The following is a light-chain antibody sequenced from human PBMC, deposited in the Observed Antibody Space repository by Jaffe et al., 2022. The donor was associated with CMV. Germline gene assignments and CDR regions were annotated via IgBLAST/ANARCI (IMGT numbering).Light chain of an antibody. Sequence: QSVLTQPPSASGTPGQSVTISCSGSSSNIGANTVNWYQHLPGTAPKLLIYSNIQRPSGVPDRFSGSKSGTSASLAISGLQSEDEGDYYCAAWDDSLNGRYVFGTGTRVTVL. CDR2: SNI. CDR1: SSNIGANT. CDR3: AAWDDSLNGRYV. J-gene: IGLJ1*01. V-gene: IGLV1-44*01.